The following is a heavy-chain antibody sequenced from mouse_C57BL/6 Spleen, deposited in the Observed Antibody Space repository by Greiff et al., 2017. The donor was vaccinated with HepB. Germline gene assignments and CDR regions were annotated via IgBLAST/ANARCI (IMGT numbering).Heavy chain of an antibody. J-gene: IGHJ2*01. V-gene: IGHV1-15*01. CDR2: IDPETGGT. CDR3: TRGGTVVDYFDY. CDR1: GYTFTDYE. D-gene: IGHD1-1*01. Sequence: VKLQQSGAELVRPGASVTLSCKASGYTFTDYEMHWVKQTPVHGLEWIGAIDPETGGTAYNQKFKGKAILTADKSSSTAYMELRSLTSEDSAVYYCTRGGTVVDYFDYWGQGTTLTVSS.